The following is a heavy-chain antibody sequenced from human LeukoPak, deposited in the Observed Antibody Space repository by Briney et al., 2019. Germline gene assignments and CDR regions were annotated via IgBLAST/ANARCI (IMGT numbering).Heavy chain of an antibody. D-gene: IGHD2-21*01. J-gene: IGHJ5*02. Sequence: SETLSLTCTVSGGSISSYYWSWIRQPPGKGLEWIGYIYYSGSTNYNPSLKGRVTISVDTSKNQFSLKLSSVTAADTAVYYCARHIPVSMVDPWGQGTLVTVSS. V-gene: IGHV4-59*08. CDR1: GGSISSYY. CDR2: IYYSGST. CDR3: ARHIPVSMVDP.